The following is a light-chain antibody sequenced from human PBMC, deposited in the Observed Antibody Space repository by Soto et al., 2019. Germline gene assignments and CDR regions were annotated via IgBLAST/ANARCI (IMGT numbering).Light chain of an antibody. V-gene: IGKV3-11*01. Sequence: EIVLTHSPATLSWSPGERATLSCRTSQSVSKYFAWYQQKPGRDPRLLIYDASSRATGIPARFIGSGSGTDFTLTISSLEPEDFAIYYCQQRSNWPITFGKGTRLQIK. J-gene: IGKJ5*01. CDR2: DAS. CDR3: QQRSNWPIT. CDR1: QSVSKY.